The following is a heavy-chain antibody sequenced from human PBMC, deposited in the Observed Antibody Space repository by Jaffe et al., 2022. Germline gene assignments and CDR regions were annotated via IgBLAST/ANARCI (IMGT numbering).Heavy chain of an antibody. CDR2: INHSGST. J-gene: IGHJ4*02. CDR1: GGSFSGYY. Sequence: QVQLQQWGAGLLKPSETLSLTCAVYGGSFSGYYWSWIRQPPGKGLEWIGEINHSGSTNYNPSLKSRVTISVDTSKNQFSLKLSSVTAADTAVYYCARVLRSGFARNMVRGVINYFDYWGQGTLVTVSS. D-gene: IGHD3-10*01. CDR3: ARVLRSGFARNMVRGVINYFDY. V-gene: IGHV4-34*01.